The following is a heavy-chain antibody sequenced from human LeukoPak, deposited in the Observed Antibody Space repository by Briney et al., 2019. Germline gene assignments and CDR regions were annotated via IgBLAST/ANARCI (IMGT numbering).Heavy chain of an antibody. Sequence: HPGGSLRLSCAASGFTFSNYVMSWVRQAPGKGLEWVSAGTDGSTYYADSVKGRFTISRDNSKNTLYLQMNSLRADDTAVYYCARGLVAAAGNNFDYWGQGTLVTVSS. CDR2: GTDGST. D-gene: IGHD6-13*01. V-gene: IGHV3-23*01. J-gene: IGHJ4*02. CDR3: ARGLVAAAGNNFDY. CDR1: GFTFSNYV.